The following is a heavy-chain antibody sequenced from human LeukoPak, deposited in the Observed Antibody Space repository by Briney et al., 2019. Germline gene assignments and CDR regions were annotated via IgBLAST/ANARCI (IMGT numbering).Heavy chain of an antibody. J-gene: IGHJ3*02. CDR2: ISYDGSNK. Sequence: PGRSLRLSCAASGFTFSSYAMHWVRQAPGKGLEWVAVISYDGSNKYYADSVKGRFTISRDNSKNTLYLQMNSLRAEDTAVYYCARKHYYDSSDAAPAFDIWGQGTMVTVSS. D-gene: IGHD3-22*01. CDR3: ARKHYYDSSDAAPAFDI. V-gene: IGHV3-30*04. CDR1: GFTFSSYA.